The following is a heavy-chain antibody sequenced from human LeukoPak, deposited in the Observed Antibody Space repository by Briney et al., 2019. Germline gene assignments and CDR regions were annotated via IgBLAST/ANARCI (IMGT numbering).Heavy chain of an antibody. J-gene: IGHJ4*02. D-gene: IGHD3-16*01. CDR2: INQDGSEQ. CDR1: GFTFSSSW. CDR3: VRGAGGMDY. V-gene: IGHV3-7*05. Sequence: GGSLRLSCAASGFTFSSSWMSWVRQAPGKGLEWVANINQDGSEQYYVDSMKGRFTISRDNAKSSLYLQTNSLRDEDTAVYYCVRGAGGMDYWGQGALVTVSS.